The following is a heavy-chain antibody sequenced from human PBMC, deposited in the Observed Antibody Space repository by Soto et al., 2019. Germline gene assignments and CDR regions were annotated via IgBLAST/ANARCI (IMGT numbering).Heavy chain of an antibody. J-gene: IGHJ3*02. CDR2: IYPGDSDT. V-gene: IGHV5-51*01. CDR1: GYSFTSYW. D-gene: IGHD3-16*02. Sequence: GESLKISCKGSGYSFTSYWIGWVRQMPGKGLEWMGIIYPGDSDTRYSPSFQGQVTISADKSISTAYLQWSSRKASDTAMYYCATTEGPNYVWGSYRYTDRAFDIWGQGTMVTVSS. CDR3: ATTEGPNYVWGSYRYTDRAFDI.